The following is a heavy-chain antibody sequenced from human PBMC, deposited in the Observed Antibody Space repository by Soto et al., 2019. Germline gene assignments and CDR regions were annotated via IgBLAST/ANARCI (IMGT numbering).Heavy chain of an antibody. CDR3: ARGYSYTQPVFDY. V-gene: IGHV3-53*01. Sequence: GGSLRLSCAASGFTVSNNYMTWVRQAPGKGLEWVSFIYSSGSTYYAGSVKGRFTISRDNFKNALYLQMNSLRAEDTAVYYCARGYSYTQPVFDYWGLGTLVTVSS. CDR2: IYSSGST. J-gene: IGHJ4*02. CDR1: GFTVSNNY. D-gene: IGHD5-18*01.